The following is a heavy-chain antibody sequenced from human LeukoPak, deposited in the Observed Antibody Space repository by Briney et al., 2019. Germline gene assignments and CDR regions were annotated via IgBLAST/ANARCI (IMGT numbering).Heavy chain of an antibody. Sequence: ASVKVSFKASGYTFTNYPMNWVRQAPGQGLEWMGWIDTNTGKPTYAQGFTGRFVFSLDTPVTTAYLQISSLKGEDTAVYYCARDSYCSAGTCYSRVGYWGQGTLVIVSS. D-gene: IGHD2-15*01. CDR1: GYTFTNYP. J-gene: IGHJ4*02. V-gene: IGHV7-4-1*02. CDR3: ARDSYCSAGTCYSRVGY. CDR2: IDTNTGKP.